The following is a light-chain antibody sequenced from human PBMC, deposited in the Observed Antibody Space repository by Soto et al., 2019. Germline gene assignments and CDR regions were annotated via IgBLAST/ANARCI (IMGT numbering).Light chain of an antibody. CDR3: QQTYSTPLT. J-gene: IGKJ4*01. V-gene: IGKV1-39*01. CDR2: AAS. CDR1: QSISSY. Sequence: DIQITLSPSYRSASLLAIFTSTCRASQSISSYLNWYQQKPGKAPKLLIYAASSLQSGVPSRFSGSGSGTDFTLTINILQPEDFATYYCQQTYSTPLTFGGGTKVDIK.